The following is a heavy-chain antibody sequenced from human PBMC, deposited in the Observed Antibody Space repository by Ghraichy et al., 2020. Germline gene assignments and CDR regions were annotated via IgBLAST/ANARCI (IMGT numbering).Heavy chain of an antibody. CDR1: GLTFSTHW. V-gene: IGHV3-7*03. CDR3: ASQSVRPTDFFDF. J-gene: IGHJ4*02. CDR2: MHPGGGDR. Sequence: GGSLRLSCAASGLTFSTHWLTWVRQAPGKGLEWVANMHPGGGDREYVDSVKGRFTVSRDNAKNSMYLQMNNLRVEDTAMYYCASQSVRPTDFFDFWGQGTLVTVSS.